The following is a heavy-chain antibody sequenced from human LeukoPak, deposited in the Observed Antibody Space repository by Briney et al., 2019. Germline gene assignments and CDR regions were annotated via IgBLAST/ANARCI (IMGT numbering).Heavy chain of an antibody. V-gene: IGHV3-7*01. CDR2: IKQDGSEK. Sequence: GGSLRLSCAASGFTFSRYWMSWVRQAPGKGLEWVANIKQDGSEKYYVDSVKGRFTISRDNAKNSLYLQMNSLRAEDTAVYYCARDIYRYCSSTSCPPPLDYWGQGTLVTVSS. D-gene: IGHD2-2*01. J-gene: IGHJ4*02. CDR3: ARDIYRYCSSTSCPPPLDY. CDR1: GFTFSRYW.